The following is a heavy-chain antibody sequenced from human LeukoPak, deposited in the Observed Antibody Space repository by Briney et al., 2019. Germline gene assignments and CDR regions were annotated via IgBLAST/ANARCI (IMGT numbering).Heavy chain of an antibody. J-gene: IGHJ4*02. CDR3: ARGDKSSGWYFFDY. CDR1: GFTFSSYT. CDR2: ITSGSSYI. Sequence: AGGSLRLSCAASGFTFSSYTMNWVRQAPGKGLEWVSSITSGSSYIYYADSLKGRFTISRDNANNSLCLQMNSLRAEDTAVYYCARGDKSSGWYFFDYWGQGALVTVSS. D-gene: IGHD6-19*01. V-gene: IGHV3-21*01.